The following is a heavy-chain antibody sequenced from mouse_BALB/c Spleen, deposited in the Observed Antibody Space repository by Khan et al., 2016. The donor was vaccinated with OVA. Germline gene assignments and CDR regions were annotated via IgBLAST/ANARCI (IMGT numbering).Heavy chain of an antibody. D-gene: IGHD1-1*01. CDR2: TNPTNGRT. J-gene: IGHJ2*01. V-gene: IGHV1S81*02. CDR1: GYTFTSYW. CDR3: ARIKKIVATYFDY. Sequence: QVHVKQSGAELVKAGVSVKMSCKASGYTFTSYWMHWVKQRLGQGLEWFAETNPTNGRTYYNEKFKSKATLTVDKSSSTAYMLLSGPTFEDSAVYYCARIKKIVATYFDYWGQGTTLTVSS.